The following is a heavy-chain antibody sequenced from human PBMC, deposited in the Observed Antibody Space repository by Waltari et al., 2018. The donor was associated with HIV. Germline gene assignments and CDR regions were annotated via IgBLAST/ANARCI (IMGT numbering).Heavy chain of an antibody. D-gene: IGHD4-17*01. Sequence: QVQLQQWGAGLLQPSETLSLTCAVYGGSLSGYSWTWLRQPPGKGLEWIGEISHSWSTDYNPSFKSRVTISIDTSKRQFSLRMTSVTAADTGLYFCARGDFADLVDDYGDYVRPHSWFDPWGQGTLVTV. CDR1: GGSLSGYS. CDR2: ISHSWST. V-gene: IGHV4-34*01. J-gene: IGHJ5*02. CDR3: ARGDFADLVDDYGDYVRPHSWFDP.